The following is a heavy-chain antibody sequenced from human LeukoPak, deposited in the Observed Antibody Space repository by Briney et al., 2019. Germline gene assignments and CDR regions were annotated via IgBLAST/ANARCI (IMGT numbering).Heavy chain of an antibody. D-gene: IGHD3-3*01. J-gene: IGHJ6*02. Sequence: ASVKVSCKASGYTFTSYDINWVRQATGQGREWMGWMNPNSGSTGYAQKFQGRVTMTRNTSISTAYMELSSLRSEDTAVYYCARGPGYYDFWSGDWGYCMDVWGQGTTVTVSS. CDR1: GYTFTSYD. V-gene: IGHV1-8*01. CDR3: ARGPGYYDFWSGDWGYCMDV. CDR2: MNPNSGST.